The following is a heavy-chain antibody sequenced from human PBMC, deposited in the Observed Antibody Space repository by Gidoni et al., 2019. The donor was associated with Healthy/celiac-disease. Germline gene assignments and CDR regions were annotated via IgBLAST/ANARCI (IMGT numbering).Heavy chain of an antibody. Sequence: EVQLVESGGGLVQPGGSLRLSCAASGFTFSSYDMHWVRQATGKGLECVSAIGTAGDPYYPGSVKGRFTISRENAKNSLYLQMNSLRAGDTAVYYCARGRGYCSSTSCSSYYYYYGMDVWGQGTTVTVSS. CDR1: GFTFSSYD. V-gene: IGHV3-13*05. CDR2: IGTAGDP. CDR3: ARGRGYCSSTSCSSYYYYYGMDV. J-gene: IGHJ6*02. D-gene: IGHD2-2*01.